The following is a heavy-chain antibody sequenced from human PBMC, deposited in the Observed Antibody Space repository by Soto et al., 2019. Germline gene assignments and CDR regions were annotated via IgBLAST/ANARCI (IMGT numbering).Heavy chain of an antibody. V-gene: IGHV1-18*01. CDR2: ISAYNGNT. D-gene: IGHD6-19*01. CDR3: ARAVAGPLISDY. CDR1: GYTLTSYG. J-gene: IGHJ4*02. Sequence: QVQLVQSGAEVKKPGASVMVSCKASGYTLTSYGISWVRQAGAQGLEWMGWISAYNGNTNYAQKLQGRISMTTDTSTRAVYMELRSLRSDDTAVYYCARAVAGPLISDYWGQGTLVTVSS.